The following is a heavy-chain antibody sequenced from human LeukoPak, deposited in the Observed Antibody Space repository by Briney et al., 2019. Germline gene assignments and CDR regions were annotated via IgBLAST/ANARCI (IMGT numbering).Heavy chain of an antibody. CDR3: AIAPYSSSSVCSWFDP. V-gene: IGHV1-18*01. J-gene: IGHJ5*02. CDR2: ISAYNGNT. CDR1: GYTFTSYG. D-gene: IGHD6-6*01. Sequence: GASVKVSCKASGYTFTSYGISWVRQAPGQGLEWMGWISAYNGNTDYAQKLQGRVTMTTDTSTSTAYIELRSLRSDDTAVYYCAIAPYSSSSVCSWFDPWGQGTLVTVSS.